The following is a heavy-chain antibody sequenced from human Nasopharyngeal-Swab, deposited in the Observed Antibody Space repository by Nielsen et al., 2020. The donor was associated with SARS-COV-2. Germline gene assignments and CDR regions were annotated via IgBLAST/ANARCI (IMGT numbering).Heavy chain of an antibody. CDR2: ISYEGRLK. CDR3: AKRGAFLEILTGYPPIDY. J-gene: IGHJ4*02. Sequence: GESLKISCAASGFTLNNHGMHWVRQAPGRGLEWVAVISYEGRLKNYADSVKGRFTISRDNSKSTLYLQMNSLRVEDTAVYYCAKRGAFLEILTGYPPIDYWGVGTVVIVSS. V-gene: IGHV3-30*18. CDR1: GFTLNNHG. D-gene: IGHD3-9*01.